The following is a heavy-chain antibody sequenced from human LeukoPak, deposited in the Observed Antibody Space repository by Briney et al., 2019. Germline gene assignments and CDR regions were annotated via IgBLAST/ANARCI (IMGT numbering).Heavy chain of an antibody. V-gene: IGHV1-69*13. CDR2: IIPIFGTA. CDR1: GGTFSSYA. J-gene: IGHJ4*02. D-gene: IGHD4-17*01. CDR3: AREMLNGASDY. Sequence: EASVKVSCKASGGTFSSYAISWVRQAPGQGLEWMGGIIPIFGTANYAQKSQGRVTITADESTSTAYMELSSLRSEDTAVYYCAREMLNGASDYWGQGTLVTVSS.